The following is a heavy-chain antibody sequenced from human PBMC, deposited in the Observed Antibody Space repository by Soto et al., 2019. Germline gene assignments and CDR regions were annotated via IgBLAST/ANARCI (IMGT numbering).Heavy chain of an antibody. D-gene: IGHD2-15*01. Sequence: HSETLSLSCTVSGGSLRSSSYYLGWIRQPPGKGLEWIGSIYYSGSTYYNPSLKSRVTISVDTSKNQFSLKLSSVTAADTAVYYCARLAPSMGMDVWGQGTKVTVSS. CDR3: ARLAPSMGMDV. V-gene: IGHV4-39*01. CDR2: IYYSGST. CDR1: GGSLRSSSYY. J-gene: IGHJ6*02.